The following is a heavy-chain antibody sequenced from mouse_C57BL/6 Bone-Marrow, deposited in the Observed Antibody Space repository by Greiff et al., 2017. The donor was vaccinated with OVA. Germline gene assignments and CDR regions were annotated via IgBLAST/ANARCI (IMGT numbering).Heavy chain of an antibody. D-gene: IGHD2-5*01. Sequence: VQLQQPGAELVKPGASVKMSCKASGYTFTSYWITWVKQRPGQGLEWIGDIYPGSGSTNYNEKFKSKATLTVDTSSSTAYMQLSSLTSEDSAVYYCHYSSNYEGYAMDYWGQGTSVTVSS. CDR1: GYTFTSYW. CDR3: HYSSNYEGYAMDY. V-gene: IGHV1-55*01. CDR2: IYPGSGST. J-gene: IGHJ4*01.